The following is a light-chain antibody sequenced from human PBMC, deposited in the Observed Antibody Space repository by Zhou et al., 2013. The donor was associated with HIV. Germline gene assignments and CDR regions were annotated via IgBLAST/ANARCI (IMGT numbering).Light chain of an antibody. Sequence: EIVMTQSPATLSVSPGERATLSCRASQFISSSLAWYQQKPGQAPRLLIYGASTRAIGVPARFSGSGSGTEFTLTISSLQSEDFAVYHCQQYNDWFRGLTFGGGTKVEI. CDR3: QQYNDWFRGLT. CDR2: GAS. J-gene: IGKJ4*01. CDR1: QFISSS. V-gene: IGKV3-15*01.